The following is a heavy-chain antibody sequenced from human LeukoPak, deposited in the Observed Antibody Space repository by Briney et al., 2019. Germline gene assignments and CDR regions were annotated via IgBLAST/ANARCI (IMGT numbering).Heavy chain of an antibody. CDR2: ISGSGGST. CDR3: AKDRRAGSYDY. J-gene: IGHJ4*02. V-gene: IGHV3-23*01. CDR1: GFTFDDHG. D-gene: IGHD3-10*01. Sequence: GGSLRVSCAASGFTFDDHGMSWVRQAPGKGLEWVSAISGSGGSTYYADSVKGRFTISRDNSKNTLYLQMNSLRAGDTAVYYCAKDRRAGSYDYWGQGTLVTVSS.